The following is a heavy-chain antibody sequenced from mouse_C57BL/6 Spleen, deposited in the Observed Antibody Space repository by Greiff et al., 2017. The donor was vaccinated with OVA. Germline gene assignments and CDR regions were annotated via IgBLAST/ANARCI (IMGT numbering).Heavy chain of an antibody. D-gene: IGHD2-4*01. CDR1: GFTFSDAW. Sequence: EVKLMESGGGLVQPGGSMKLSCAASGFTFSDAWMDWVRQSPEKGLEWVAEIRNKANNHATYYAESVKGRFTISRDDSKSSVYLQMNSLRAEDTGIYYCTRRYDYDGYYFDYWGQGTTLTVSS. CDR2: IRNKANNHAT. J-gene: IGHJ2*01. V-gene: IGHV6-6*01. CDR3: TRRYDYDGYYFDY.